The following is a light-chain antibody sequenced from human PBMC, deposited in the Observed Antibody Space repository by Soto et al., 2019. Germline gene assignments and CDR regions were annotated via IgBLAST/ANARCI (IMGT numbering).Light chain of an antibody. J-gene: IGKJ2*01. V-gene: IGKV3-20*01. CDR1: QSVSSNY. Sequence: EVVLTQSPGTLSLSPGERATLSCRASQSVSSNYLAWYQQKPGQAPRLLIYGASSRVTDIPDRFSGSGSGTDFTLNISRLEAEDFAVYYCQQFGTSSMYTFGQGTKLEIK. CDR2: GAS. CDR3: QQFGTSSMYT.